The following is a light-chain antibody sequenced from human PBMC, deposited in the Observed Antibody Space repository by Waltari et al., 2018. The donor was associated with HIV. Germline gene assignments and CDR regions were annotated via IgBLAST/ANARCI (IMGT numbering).Light chain of an antibody. Sequence: QSVLTQPPSASGTLGQSVTISCPGSSSNVGSKPVYWFQQVSGTAPKLLIYRDYQSRPWIPDRFSAAASAASAALLISALRSEDEADYYCCAWDASMRGYVFGTGTKVSVL. V-gene: IGLV1-47*01. CDR1: SSNVGSKP. CDR2: RDY. CDR3: CAWDASMRGYV. J-gene: IGLJ1*01.